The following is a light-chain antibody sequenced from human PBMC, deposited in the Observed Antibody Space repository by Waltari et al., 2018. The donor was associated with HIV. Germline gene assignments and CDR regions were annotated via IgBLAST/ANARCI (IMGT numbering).Light chain of an antibody. Sequence: ILLTRSPDSLAVSLGERATINCRSSQSVFYSANNKDFLAWYQQKPGQPPKLLIFWASTRESGVPDRFSGSGSGTDFTLTISSLQAEDVALYYCQQYYSTPQTFGQGTKVEIK. CDR3: QQYYSTPQT. CDR2: WAS. V-gene: IGKV4-1*01. J-gene: IGKJ1*01. CDR1: QSVFYSANNKDF.